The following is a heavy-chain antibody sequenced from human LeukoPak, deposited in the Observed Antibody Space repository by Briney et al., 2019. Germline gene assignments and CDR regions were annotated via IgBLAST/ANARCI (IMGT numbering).Heavy chain of an antibody. CDR1: GFTFSSNS. CDR2: ISPDSGTI. V-gene: IGHV3-48*01. J-gene: IGHJ5*02. Sequence: PGGSLRLSCAASGFTFSSNSMNWVRQAPRKGLEWVSYISPDSGTIYYADSVKGRFTISRDDAKNSLYLQMNSLRAEDTAVYYCARGTVYSSSGPGWFDPWGQGTLVTVSS. D-gene: IGHD6-13*01. CDR3: ARGTVYSSSGPGWFDP.